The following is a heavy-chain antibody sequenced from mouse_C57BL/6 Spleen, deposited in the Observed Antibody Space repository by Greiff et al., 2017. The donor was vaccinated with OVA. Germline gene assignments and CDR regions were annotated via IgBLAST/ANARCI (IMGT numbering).Heavy chain of an antibody. CDR1: GYTFTSYW. D-gene: IGHD2-5*01. CDR3: ARDDYSNSRFDY. V-gene: IGHV1-59*01. J-gene: IGHJ2*01. CDR2: IDPSDSYT. Sequence: QVQLQQSGAELVRPGTSVKLSCKASGYTFTSYWMHWVKQRPGQGLEWIGVIDPSDSYTNYNQKFKGKATLTVDTSSSTAYMQLSSLTSEDSAVYYCARDDYSNSRFDYWGQGTTLTVSS.